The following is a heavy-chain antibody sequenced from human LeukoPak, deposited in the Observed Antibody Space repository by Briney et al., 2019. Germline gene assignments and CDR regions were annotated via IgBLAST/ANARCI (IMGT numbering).Heavy chain of an antibody. J-gene: IGHJ4*02. V-gene: IGHV3-30-3*01. CDR3: ASLNIAVAGTFDY. Sequence: GGSLRLSCAASGFTLSSYAMHWVRQAPGKGLEWVAVISYDGSNKYYADSVKGRFTISRDNSKNTLYLQMNSLRAEDTAVYYCASLNIAVAGTFDYWGQGTLVTVSS. CDR1: GFTLSSYA. CDR2: ISYDGSNK. D-gene: IGHD6-19*01.